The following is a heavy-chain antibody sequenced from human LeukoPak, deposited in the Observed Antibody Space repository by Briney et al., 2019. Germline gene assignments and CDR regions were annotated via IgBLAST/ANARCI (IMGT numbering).Heavy chain of an antibody. CDR2: VDPEDGET. D-gene: IGHD1-7*01. J-gene: IGHJ4*02. Sequence: ASVKASCKVSGYTFTDYYMHWVQQAPGKGLEWMGLVDPEDGETIYAEKFQGRVTITADTSTDTAYMELSSLRSEDTAVYYCATGYNWNYGFDYWGQGTLVTVSS. V-gene: IGHV1-69-2*01. CDR3: ATGYNWNYGFDY. CDR1: GYTFTDYY.